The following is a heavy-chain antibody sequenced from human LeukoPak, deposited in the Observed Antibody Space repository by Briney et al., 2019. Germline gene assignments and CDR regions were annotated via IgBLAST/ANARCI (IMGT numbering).Heavy chain of an antibody. Sequence: GRSLRLSCAASGLTGSSNFMTWARLPAGNGLGWVPAIYSGGSTIYAASVRGRFNISRDNSRKTMFLQMSSLRVEDAGVYYGASSGTASRGAMDVWGQGTTVTVSS. V-gene: IGHV3-66*01. J-gene: IGHJ6*02. CDR1: GLTGSSNF. D-gene: IGHD1-1*01. CDR2: IYSGGST. CDR3: ASSGTASRGAMDV.